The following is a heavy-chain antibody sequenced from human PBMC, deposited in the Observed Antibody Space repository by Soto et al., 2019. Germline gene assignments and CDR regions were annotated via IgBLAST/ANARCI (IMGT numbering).Heavy chain of an antibody. CDR1: GFTFSDYY. CDR2: IASRGSTM. J-gene: IGHJ3*02. D-gene: IGHD3-16*01. V-gene: IGHV3-11*01. Sequence: GGSLRLSCAASGFTFSDYYMSWIRQAPGKGLEWASYIASRGSTMDYADSVKGRFTISRDSGKKSLYLQMNSLRAEDTAVYYCAGQYDPVPRSAFDIWGQGTMVTVSS. CDR3: AGQYDPVPRSAFDI.